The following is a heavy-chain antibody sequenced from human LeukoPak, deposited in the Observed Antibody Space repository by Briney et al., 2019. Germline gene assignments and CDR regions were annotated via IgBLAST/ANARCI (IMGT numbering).Heavy chain of an antibody. J-gene: IGHJ4*02. V-gene: IGHV4-4*09. D-gene: IGHD5-18*01. CDR2: IAHSGDT. CDR3: ARTARVFDF. CDR1: GGSITSYY. Sequence: SETLSLTCTVSGGSITSYYWSWIRQPPGKGLECIAYIAHSGDTNYNPSLKSRATISMDTSKNQFSLKLNSMTAADTAVYYCARTARVFDFWGQGIQVTVSS.